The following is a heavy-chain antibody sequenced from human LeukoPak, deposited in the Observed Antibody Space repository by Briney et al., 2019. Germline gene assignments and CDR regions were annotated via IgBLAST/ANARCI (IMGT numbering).Heavy chain of an antibody. CDR1: GSTFSSYA. D-gene: IGHD4-11*01. V-gene: IGHV3-23*01. CDR2: ISGSGGST. Sequence: GGSLRLSCAASGSTFSSYAMSWVRQAPGKGLEWVSAISGSGGSTYYADSVKGRFTISRDNSKNTLYLQMNSLRAEDTAVYYCAKAVRRATVTTLGIDYWGQGTLVTVSS. J-gene: IGHJ4*02. CDR3: AKAVRRATVTTLGIDY.